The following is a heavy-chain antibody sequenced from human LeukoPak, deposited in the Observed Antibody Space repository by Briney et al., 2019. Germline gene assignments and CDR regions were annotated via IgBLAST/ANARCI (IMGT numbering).Heavy chain of an antibody. CDR2: IYYSGNT. CDR1: GGSISAYY. Sequence: PSETLSLTCTVSGGSISAYYWTWIRQPPGEGLEWIGYIYYSGNTNYNPSLKSRVTISVDTSKNQFSLKLTSVTAADTAVYYCARDRSYGYFDYWGQGTLVTVSS. D-gene: IGHD5-18*01. V-gene: IGHV4-59*01. CDR3: ARDRSYGYFDY. J-gene: IGHJ4*02.